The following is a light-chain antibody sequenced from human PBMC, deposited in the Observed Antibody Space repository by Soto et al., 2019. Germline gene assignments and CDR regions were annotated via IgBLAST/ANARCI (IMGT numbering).Light chain of an antibody. CDR1: NSDIGGYDY. CDR3: TSSTSITSVV. Sequence: HSALTQPASVSGSPGQSITISCTGTNSDIGGYDYVSWYQHHPGKAPKLLIYGVTNRPSGVSDRFSGSKSGNTASLTISGLQSEDEADYYCTSSTSITSVVFGEGTKLTVL. J-gene: IGLJ2*01. CDR2: GVT. V-gene: IGLV2-14*01.